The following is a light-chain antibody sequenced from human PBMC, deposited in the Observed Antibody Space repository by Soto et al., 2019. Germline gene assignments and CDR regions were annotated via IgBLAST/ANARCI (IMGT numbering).Light chain of an antibody. CDR3: HQRQSWPRT. V-gene: IGKV1-5*01. J-gene: IGKJ1*01. CDR2: DAS. Sequence: DIQMTQSPSTLSGSVGDRVTITCRASQTISSWLAWYQQKPGKAPKLLIYDASSLESGVPSRFSGSGSGTDFTLTISDVQPEDFALYYCHQRQSWPRTFGQGTKVDIK. CDR1: QTISSW.